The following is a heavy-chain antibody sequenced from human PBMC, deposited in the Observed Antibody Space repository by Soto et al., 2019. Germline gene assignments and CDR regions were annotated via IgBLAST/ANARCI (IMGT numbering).Heavy chain of an antibody. D-gene: IGHD2-15*01. CDR3: ARGTPSPLIVRSSRGPWFDP. CDR1: GGSISSYY. Sequence: SETLSLTCTVSGGSISSYYWSWIRQPPGKGLEWIGYMYYGGRTNYNPSLKSRVTISVDTSKMQVSLKLSSVTAADTAVYFCARGTPSPLIVRSSRGPWFDPWGQGTLVTVS. CDR2: MYYGGRT. J-gene: IGHJ5*02. V-gene: IGHV4-59*08.